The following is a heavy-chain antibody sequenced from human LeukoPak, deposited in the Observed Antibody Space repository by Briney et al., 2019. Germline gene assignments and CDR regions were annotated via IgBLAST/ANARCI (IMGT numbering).Heavy chain of an antibody. J-gene: IGHJ3*02. CDR2: ISWNSGSI. Sequence: GRSLRLSFAASGFTLGDYAMHWVRQAPGKGLEWVSGISWNSGSIGYADSVKGRFTISRDNAKNSLYLQMNSLRAEDTALYYCAKGVVIGAFDIWGQGTMVTVSS. D-gene: IGHD3-3*01. V-gene: IGHV3-9*01. CDR3: AKGVVIGAFDI. CDR1: GFTLGDYA.